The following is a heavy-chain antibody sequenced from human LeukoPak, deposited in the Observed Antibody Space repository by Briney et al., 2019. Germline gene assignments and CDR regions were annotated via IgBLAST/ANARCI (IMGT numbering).Heavy chain of an antibody. CDR2: ITGGGGTT. Sequence: GGSLRLSCEASGLTFSSYGMSWVRQAPGKGLQWVSAITGGGGTTYYADSVKGRFTISRDNSKNMLYLQMNSLRAEDTAVYYCAKMHGYFDYWGQGTLVPVSS. J-gene: IGHJ4*02. V-gene: IGHV3-23*01. CDR3: AKMHGYFDY. CDR1: GLTFSSYG.